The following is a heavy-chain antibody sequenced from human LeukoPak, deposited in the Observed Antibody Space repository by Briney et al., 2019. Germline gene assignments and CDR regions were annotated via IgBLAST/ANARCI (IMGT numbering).Heavy chain of an antibody. V-gene: IGHV3-9*01. J-gene: IGHJ4*02. CDR2: ISWNSGSI. D-gene: IGHD3-22*01. CDR1: GFTFDDYA. CDR3: ARVNAYYYDSSGYYDY. Sequence: GRSLRLSCAASGFTFDDYAMHWVRQAPGKGLEWVSGISWNSGSIGYADSVKGRFTISRDNAKNSLYLQMNSLRAEDTALYYCARVNAYYYDSSGYYDYWGQGTLATVSS.